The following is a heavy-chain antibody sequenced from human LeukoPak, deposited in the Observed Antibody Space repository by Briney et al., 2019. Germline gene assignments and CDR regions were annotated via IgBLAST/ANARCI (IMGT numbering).Heavy chain of an antibody. D-gene: IGHD3-22*01. J-gene: IGHJ3*02. CDR2: IYHSGIT. V-gene: IGHV4-59*01. CDR1: GGSIGSYY. Sequence: SETLSLTCTVSGGSIGSYYWSWIRQPPGKGLEWIGYIYHSGITNYNPSLKSRVTISVDTSKNQFSLKLTSVTAADTAVYYCARGDADYYDSSGYYALSAFDIWGQGTMVTVSS. CDR3: ARGDADYYDSSGYYALSAFDI.